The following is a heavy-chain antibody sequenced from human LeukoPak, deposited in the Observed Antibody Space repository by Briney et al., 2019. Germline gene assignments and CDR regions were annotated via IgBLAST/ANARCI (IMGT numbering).Heavy chain of an antibody. Sequence: GGSLRLSCAASGFTFSSYAMSWVRQAPGKGLEWVSAISGSGGSTYYADSVKGRFTISRDNSKNTLYLQMNSLRAEDTAVYYCAKEGGSYSYYYYYGMDVWGQGTTVTVSS. V-gene: IGHV3-23*01. CDR2: ISGSGGST. D-gene: IGHD1-26*01. CDR3: AKEGGSYSYYYYYGMDV. J-gene: IGHJ6*02. CDR1: GFTFSSYA.